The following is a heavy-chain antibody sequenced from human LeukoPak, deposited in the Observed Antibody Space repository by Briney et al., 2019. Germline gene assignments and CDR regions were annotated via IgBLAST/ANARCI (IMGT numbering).Heavy chain of an antibody. CDR1: GFTFSSYS. CDR3: ARDISVVVVAATRGDAFDI. Sequence: GGSLRLSCAASGFTFSSYSMNWVRQAPGKGLEWVSSISSSSSYIYYADSVKGRFTIPRDNAKNSLYLQMNSLRAEDTAVYYCARDISVVVVAATRGDAFDIWGQGTMVTVSS. CDR2: ISSSSSYI. D-gene: IGHD2-15*01. J-gene: IGHJ3*02. V-gene: IGHV3-21*01.